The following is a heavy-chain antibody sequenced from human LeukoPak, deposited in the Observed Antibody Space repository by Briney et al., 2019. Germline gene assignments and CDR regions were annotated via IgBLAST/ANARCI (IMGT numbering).Heavy chain of an antibody. CDR3: ARGQNSGYGNDAFDI. J-gene: IGHJ3*02. CDR2: ISSSGSTI. V-gene: IGHV3-11*01. CDR1: GFTFSDYY. Sequence: KAGGSLRLSCAASGFTFSDYYMSWIRQAPGKGLEWVSYISSSGSTIYYADSVKGRFTISRDNAKNSLYLRMNSLRAEDTAVYYCARGQNSGYGNDAFDIWGQGTMVTVSS. D-gene: IGHD5-12*01.